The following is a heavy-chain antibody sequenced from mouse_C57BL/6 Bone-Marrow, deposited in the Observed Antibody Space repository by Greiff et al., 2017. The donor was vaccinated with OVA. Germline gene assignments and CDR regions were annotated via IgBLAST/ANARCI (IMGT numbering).Heavy chain of an antibody. D-gene: IGHD1-1*01. V-gene: IGHV1-19*01. CDR2: INPYNGGT. CDR3: ARSGYYGSIHWYFDV. CDR1: GYTFTDYY. Sequence: VQLQQSGPVLVKPGASVKMSCKASGYTFTDYYMNWVKQSHGKSLEWIGVINPYNGGTSYNQKFKGKATLTVDKSSSTAYMELNSLTSEDSAVYYCARSGYYGSIHWYFDVWGTGTTVTVSS. J-gene: IGHJ1*03.